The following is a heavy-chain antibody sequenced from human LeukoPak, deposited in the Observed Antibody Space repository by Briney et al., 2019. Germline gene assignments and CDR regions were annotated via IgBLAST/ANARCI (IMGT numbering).Heavy chain of an antibody. CDR3: ARPGYSSSWCSPYRLVDY. J-gene: IGHJ4*02. CDR2: IKQDGSEK. Sequence: GGSLRLSCAASGFTFSSYWMSWVRQAPGKGLEWVANIKQDGSEKYYVDSVKGRFTISRDNAKNSLYLQMNSLRAEDTAVYYCARPGYSSSWCSPYRLVDYWGQGTLVTVSS. V-gene: IGHV3-7*01. CDR1: GFTFSSYW. D-gene: IGHD6-13*01.